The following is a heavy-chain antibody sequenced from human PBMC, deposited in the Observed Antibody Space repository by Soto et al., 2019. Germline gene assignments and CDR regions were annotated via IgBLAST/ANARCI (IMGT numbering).Heavy chain of an antibody. CDR3: AKDRATMVRGYYYVMDV. V-gene: IGHV3-30*18. CDR2: ISYDGSNK. J-gene: IGHJ6*02. D-gene: IGHD3-10*01. Sequence: GGSLRLSCATSGFTFSSYGMHWVRQAPGKGLEWVAVISYDGSNKYYADSVKGRFTISRDNSKNTLYLQMNSLRAEDTAVYYCAKDRATMVRGYYYVMDVWGPGPKVPVSS. CDR1: GFTFSSYG.